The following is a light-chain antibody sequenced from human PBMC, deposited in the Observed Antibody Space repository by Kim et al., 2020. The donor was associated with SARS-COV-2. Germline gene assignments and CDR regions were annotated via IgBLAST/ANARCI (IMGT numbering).Light chain of an antibody. Sequence: PTATLTRTGNSNTDGNQVAARLQQHQGHPPKRLSYRNNNRPSGISERVDASRSGDTASLTITGLQPEDEADYYCSAWDSSLSAWVFGGGTQLTVL. V-gene: IGLV10-54*01. CDR2: RNN. J-gene: IGLJ3*02. CDR3: SAWDSSLSAWV. CDR1: SNTDGNQV.